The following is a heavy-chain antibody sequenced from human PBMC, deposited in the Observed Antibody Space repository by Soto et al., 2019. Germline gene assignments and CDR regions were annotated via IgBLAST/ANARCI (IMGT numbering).Heavy chain of an antibody. D-gene: IGHD5-12*01. J-gene: IGHJ4*02. CDR1: GFTFSSYV. Sequence: PGGSLRLSCAASGFTFSSYVMSWVRQAPGKGLEYVSAISSNGGSTYYADSVKGRFTISRDNSKNTLYLQMSSLRAEDTAVYYCVKNRRDGYNRFXYWGQGTLVTVSS. CDR3: VKNRRDGYNRFXY. CDR2: ISSNGGST. V-gene: IGHV3-64D*08.